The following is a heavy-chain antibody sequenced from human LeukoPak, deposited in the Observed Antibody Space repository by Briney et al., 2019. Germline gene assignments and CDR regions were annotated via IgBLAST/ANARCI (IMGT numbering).Heavy chain of an antibody. CDR3: ARRDYYDRTGYYKL. CDR2: IDPSDSYT. Sequence: GESLKISCKGSGYSFTTYWISWVRQMPGKGLEWMGRIDPSDSYTNYSPSFQGLVTISADKSISTAYLQWSSLKASDSTMYYCARRDYYDRTGYYKLWGQGTLVTVSS. J-gene: IGHJ4*02. D-gene: IGHD3-22*01. CDR1: GYSFTTYW. V-gene: IGHV5-10-1*01.